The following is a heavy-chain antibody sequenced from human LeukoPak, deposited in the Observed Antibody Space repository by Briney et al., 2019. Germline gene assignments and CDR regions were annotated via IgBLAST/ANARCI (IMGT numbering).Heavy chain of an antibody. Sequence: GGSLRLSCAASGFTFSGSPMHWVRQASGKGLEWVGRIRSKANSYATAYAASVKGRFTISRDDSKNTAYLQMNSLKTEDTAVYYCTTLGLGYSGYDHGYWGQGTLVTVSS. CDR1: GFTFSGSP. J-gene: IGHJ4*02. CDR2: IRSKANSYAT. CDR3: TTLGLGYSGYDHGY. V-gene: IGHV3-73*01. D-gene: IGHD5-12*01.